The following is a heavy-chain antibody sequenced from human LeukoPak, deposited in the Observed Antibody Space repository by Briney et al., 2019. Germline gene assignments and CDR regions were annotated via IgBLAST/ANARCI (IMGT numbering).Heavy chain of an antibody. V-gene: IGHV3-23*01. D-gene: IGHD4-17*01. CDR3: AKGFGDYGDLAYYFDY. Sequence: GSLRLSCAASGFTVSSNYMSWVRQAPGKGLEWVSAVSGSGGSTYYADSVKGRFTISRDNSKNTLYLQMNSLRAEDTAVYYCAKGFGDYGDLAYYFDYWGQGTLVTVSS. CDR1: GFTVSSNY. CDR2: VSGSGGST. J-gene: IGHJ4*02.